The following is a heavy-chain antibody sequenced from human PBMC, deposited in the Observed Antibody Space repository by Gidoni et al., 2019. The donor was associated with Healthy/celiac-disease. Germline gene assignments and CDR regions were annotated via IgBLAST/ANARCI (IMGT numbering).Heavy chain of an antibody. D-gene: IGHD4-17*01. CDR2: IYHSGST. J-gene: IGHJ5*02. V-gene: IGHV4-4*02. CDR1: SSSNW. CDR3: ARALVNYGDYVWWFDP. Sequence: SSSNWWSWVRQPPGKGLEWIGEIYHSGSTNYNPSLKSRVTISVDKSKNQFSLKLSSVTAADTAVYYCARALVNYGDYVWWFDPWGQGTLVTVSS.